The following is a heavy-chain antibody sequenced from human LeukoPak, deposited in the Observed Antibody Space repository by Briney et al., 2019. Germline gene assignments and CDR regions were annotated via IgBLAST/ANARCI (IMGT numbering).Heavy chain of an antibody. Sequence: GASVKVSCKGSGYNFTIFGLNWVRQAPGLGLEWMGWTSTYNGNTHSPQKFEDRVTMTTHTSTSTAYMELRSLTSDDTAVYYCGRERGRGFDLWGQGTLVTVSS. CDR3: GRERGRGFDL. J-gene: IGHJ5*02. CDR1: GYNFTIFG. D-gene: IGHD3-16*01. CDR2: TSTYNGNT. V-gene: IGHV1-18*01.